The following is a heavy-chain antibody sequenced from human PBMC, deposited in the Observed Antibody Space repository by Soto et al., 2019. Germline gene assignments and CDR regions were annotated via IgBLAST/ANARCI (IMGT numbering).Heavy chain of an antibody. Sequence: QLQLQESGSGRVKPSQTLSLTCAVSGGSISSGGYSWSWIRQPPEKGLEWIGYIYHSGSTYYNPSLKSRVTISVDRSKNQFSLKLSSVTAADTAVYYCARVPSPWGQGTLVTVSS. CDR3: ARVPSP. J-gene: IGHJ5*02. CDR2: IYHSGST. CDR1: GGSISSGGYS. V-gene: IGHV4-30-2*01.